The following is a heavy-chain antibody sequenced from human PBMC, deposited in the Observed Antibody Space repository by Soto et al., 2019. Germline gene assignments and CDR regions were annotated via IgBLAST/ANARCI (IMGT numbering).Heavy chain of an antibody. CDR2: IWYDGSNK. CDR3: AKDGSGLGFDY. J-gene: IGHJ4*02. CDR1: GFPFSSYG. D-gene: IGHD6-19*01. Sequence: GGSLRLSCAASGFPFSSYGMHWVRQAPGKGLDWVAVIWYDGSNKDYADSVKGRFTISRDNSKNALYLQMNNLRAEDTAVYYCAKDGSGLGFDYWGQGTLVTVSS. V-gene: IGHV3-30*02.